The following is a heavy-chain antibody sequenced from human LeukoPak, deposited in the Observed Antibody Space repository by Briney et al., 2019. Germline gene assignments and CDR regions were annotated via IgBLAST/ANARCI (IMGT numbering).Heavy chain of an antibody. J-gene: IGHJ6*03. CDR1: GGSSSSGDYY. Sequence: PSQTLSLTCTVSGGSSSSGDYYWRWIRQPPGKGLEWIGYIYYSGSTYYNPSLKSRVTISVDTSKNQFSLKLSSVTAADTAVYYCARGVRFLEWLLLAHYMDGWGKGTTVTVSS. D-gene: IGHD3-3*01. CDR3: ARGVRFLEWLLLAHYMDG. V-gene: IGHV4-30-4*08. CDR2: IYYSGST.